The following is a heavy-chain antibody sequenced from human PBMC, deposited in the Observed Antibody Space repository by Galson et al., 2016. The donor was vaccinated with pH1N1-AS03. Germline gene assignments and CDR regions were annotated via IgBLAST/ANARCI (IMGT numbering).Heavy chain of an antibody. J-gene: IGHJ4*02. Sequence: ETLSLTCTVSGGSISSRDHYWVWIRQTPGKGLEWIGHIYYSGNSYYNPSLKNRVNFSVDTSKNQFSLKLASVTAADTAVYYCATNIEQRYTSKWYKFDHWGPGTLVAVSS. CDR1: GGSISSRDHY. V-gene: IGHV4-39*01. CDR3: ATNIEQRYTSKWYKFDH. CDR2: IYYSGNS. D-gene: IGHD6-13*01.